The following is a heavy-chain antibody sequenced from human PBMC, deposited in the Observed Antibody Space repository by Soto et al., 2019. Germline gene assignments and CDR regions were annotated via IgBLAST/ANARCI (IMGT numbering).Heavy chain of an antibody. CDR1: GFTFSSYA. CDR3: ARPLWRNDYNWGYFDL. V-gene: IGHV3-30-3*01. Sequence: QVQLVESGGGVVQPGRSLRLYCAASGFTFSSYAMHWVRQAPGKGLEWVAVISYDGSNKYYADSVKGRFTISRDNSKNTLYLHMNSLRAEDTAVYYCARPLWRNDYNWGYFDLWGRGTLVTVSS. J-gene: IGHJ2*01. CDR2: ISYDGSNK. D-gene: IGHD4-4*01.